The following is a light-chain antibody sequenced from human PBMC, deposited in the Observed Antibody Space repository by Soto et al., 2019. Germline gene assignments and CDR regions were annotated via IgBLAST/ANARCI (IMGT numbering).Light chain of an antibody. J-gene: IGLJ1*01. V-gene: IGLV2-14*01. CDR1: SSDVGGYNY. CDR2: DVS. CDR3: SSYTRSSTIPYV. Sequence: QSALTQPASVSGSPGQSITISCTGTSSDVGGYNYVSWYQQHPGKAPKLMIYDVSNRPSGVSNRFSGSRSGNTASLTISGLRVEDEADYYCSSYTRSSTIPYVFGTGTKLTVL.